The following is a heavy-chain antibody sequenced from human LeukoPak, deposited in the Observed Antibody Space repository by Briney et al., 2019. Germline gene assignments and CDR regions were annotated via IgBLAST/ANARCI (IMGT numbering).Heavy chain of an antibody. V-gene: IGHV3-9*01. J-gene: IGHJ4*02. CDR3: AKAPGSSIAASYYFDY. Sequence: PGRSLRLSCAASGFTFDDYAMHWVRQAPGKGLEWVSGISWNSGSIGYADSVKGRFTISRDNAKNSLYLQMNSLRAEDTALYYCAKAPGSSIAASYYFDYWGQGTLVTVSS. CDR1: GFTFDDYA. D-gene: IGHD6-6*01. CDR2: ISWNSGSI.